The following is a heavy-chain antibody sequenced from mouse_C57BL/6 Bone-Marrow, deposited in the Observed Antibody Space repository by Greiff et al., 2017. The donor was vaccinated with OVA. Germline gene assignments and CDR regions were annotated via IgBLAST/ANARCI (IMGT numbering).Heavy chain of an antibody. CDR2: IYPGSGST. V-gene: IGHV1-55*01. J-gene: IGHJ4*01. CDR3: ARRYYSNYKWAMDY. D-gene: IGHD2-5*01. Sequence: VQLPQPGAELVKPGASVKMSCKAPGYTFPSYWITWVKQRPGQGLGWIGDIYPGSGSTNYNEKFKSKATLTVDTSSSTAYMQLSSLTSEDSAVYYCARRYYSNYKWAMDYWGQGTSVTVSS. CDR1: GYTFPSYW.